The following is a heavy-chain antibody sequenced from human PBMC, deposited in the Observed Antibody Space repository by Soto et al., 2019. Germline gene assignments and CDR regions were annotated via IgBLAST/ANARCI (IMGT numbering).Heavy chain of an antibody. Sequence: PGGSLRLSCTASEFSFSSYAMHWIRQSPGKGLEWVAVISFNGNSLHYADSVKDRFTISRDNPKSTLYLQMNNMRTEDTAVYYCARTFDTITYYFDYWGQGTLVTVSS. CDR2: ISFNGNSL. CDR1: EFSFSSYA. V-gene: IGHV3-30-3*01. D-gene: IGHD3-9*01. J-gene: IGHJ4*02. CDR3: ARTFDTITYYFDY.